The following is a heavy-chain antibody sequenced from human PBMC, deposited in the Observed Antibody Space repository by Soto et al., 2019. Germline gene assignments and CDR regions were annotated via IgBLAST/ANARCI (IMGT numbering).Heavy chain of an antibody. CDR2: ISYDGSNK. CDR3: AKPLVGATWLGGYFDY. D-gene: IGHD1-26*01. J-gene: IGHJ4*02. V-gene: IGHV3-30*18. Sequence: QVQLVESGGGVVQPGRSLRLSCAASGFTFSSYGMHWVRQAPGKGLEWVAVISYDGSNKYYADSVKGRFTISRDNSKNTLYLQMNSLRAEDTAVYYCAKPLVGATWLGGYFDYWGQGTLVTVSS. CDR1: GFTFSSYG.